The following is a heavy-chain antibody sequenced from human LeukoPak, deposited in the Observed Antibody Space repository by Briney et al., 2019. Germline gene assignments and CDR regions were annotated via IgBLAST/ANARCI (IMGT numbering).Heavy chain of an antibody. CDR1: GFTFTSYE. Sequence: GGSLRLSCAASGFTFTSYEMNWVRQAPGKGLEWVSYISRSGSTMYYADSVKGRFTISRDNAKKSLYLQMNSLRAEDTAVYYCAIGAEAGYYYYYMDVWGKGTTVTVSS. D-gene: IGHD6-19*01. V-gene: IGHV3-48*03. J-gene: IGHJ6*03. CDR3: AIGAEAGYYYYYMDV. CDR2: ISRSGSTM.